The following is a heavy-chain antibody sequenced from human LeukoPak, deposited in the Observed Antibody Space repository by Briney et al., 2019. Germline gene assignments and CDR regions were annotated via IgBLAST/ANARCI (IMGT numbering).Heavy chain of an antibody. J-gene: IGHJ2*01. D-gene: IGHD2-15*01. Sequence: ASVKVSCKASGYTFTGYYMHWVRQAPGQGLEWMGIINPSGGSTSYAQKFQGRVTMTRDTSTSTVYMELSSLRSGDTAVYYCARGLVVVAATHLPSWVWYFDLWGRGTLVTVSS. CDR1: GYTFTGYY. CDR2: INPSGGST. CDR3: ARGLVVVAATHLPSWVWYFDL. V-gene: IGHV1-46*01.